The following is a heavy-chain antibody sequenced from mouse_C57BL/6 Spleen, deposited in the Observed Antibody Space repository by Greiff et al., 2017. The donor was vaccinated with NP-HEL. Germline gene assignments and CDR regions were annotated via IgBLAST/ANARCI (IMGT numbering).Heavy chain of an antibody. J-gene: IGHJ4*01. V-gene: IGHV1-42*01. Sequence: SGPELVKPGASVKISCKASGYSFTGYYMNWVKQSPEKSLEWIGEINPSTGGTTYNQKFKAKATLTVDKSSSTAYMQLKSLTSEDSAVYYCARGYYSNYEGYAMDYWGQGTSVTVSS. D-gene: IGHD2-5*01. CDR2: INPSTGGT. CDR1: GYSFTGYY. CDR3: ARGYYSNYEGYAMDY.